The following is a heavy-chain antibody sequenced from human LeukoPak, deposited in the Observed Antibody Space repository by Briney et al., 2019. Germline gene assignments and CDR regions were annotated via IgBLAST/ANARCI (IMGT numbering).Heavy chain of an antibody. CDR3: AREFRKPSTGD. J-gene: IGHJ4*02. CDR2: IKSDGSGT. D-gene: IGHD1-14*01. V-gene: IGHV3-74*01. CDR1: GFTFSSYW. Sequence: GSLRLSCAASGFTFSSYWMHWVRQAPGKGLVWVSRIKSDGSGTTYADSVKGRFTISRDNAKNTLYLQMNSLRAEDTAVYFCAREFRKPSTGDWGQGTLVTVSS.